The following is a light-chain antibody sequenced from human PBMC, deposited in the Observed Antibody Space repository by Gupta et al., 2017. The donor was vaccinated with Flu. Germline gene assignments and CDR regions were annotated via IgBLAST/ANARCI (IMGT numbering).Light chain of an antibody. CDR2: RSN. J-gene: IGLJ1*01. CDR1: SSNIGNSY. V-gene: IGLV1-47*01. CDR3: AAWDDSLSGYV. Sequence: QSVLTQQPSASGTPGQRVSISCSGSSSNIGNSYVYWYQQLPGTAPKLLMYRSNERPSGVPDRFSGSKSGTSASLAISGLRSEDEADYFCAAWDDSLSGYVFGPGTRVTVL.